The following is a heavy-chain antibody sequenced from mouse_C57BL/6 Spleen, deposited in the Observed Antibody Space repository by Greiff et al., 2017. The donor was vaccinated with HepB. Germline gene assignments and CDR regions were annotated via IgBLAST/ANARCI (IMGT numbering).Heavy chain of an antibody. J-gene: IGHJ4*01. Sequence: VKVVESGPELVKPGASVKISCKASGYAFSSSWMNWVKQRPGKGLEWIGRIYPGDGDTNYNGKFKGKATLTADKSSSTAYMQLSSLTSEDSAVYFCARHYYDYDVAMDYWGQGTSVTVSS. D-gene: IGHD2-4*01. CDR2: IYPGDGDT. CDR1: GYAFSSSW. CDR3: ARHYYDYDVAMDY. V-gene: IGHV1-82*01.